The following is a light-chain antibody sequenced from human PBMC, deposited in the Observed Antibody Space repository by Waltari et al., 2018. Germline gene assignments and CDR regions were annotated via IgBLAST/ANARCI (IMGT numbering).Light chain of an antibody. J-gene: IGLJ2*01. CDR3: SAWDSTLITVL. Sequence: QSVLTQPPSASGAPGQRVTISCTGRSSNIGAGYYVSWYQQFPGTAPKLLIYENNKRPSGVSDRFSGSKSGTSASLTITGLQSEDEADYYCSAWDSTLITVLFGGGTRLTVL. V-gene: IGLV1-40*01. CDR1: SSNIGAGYY. CDR2: ENN.